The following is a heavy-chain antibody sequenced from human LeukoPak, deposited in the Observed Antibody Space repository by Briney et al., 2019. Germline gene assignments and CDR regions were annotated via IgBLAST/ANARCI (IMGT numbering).Heavy chain of an antibody. D-gene: IGHD3-22*01. CDR1: GFTFSSYA. J-gene: IGHJ4*02. Sequence: GGSLRLSCAASGFTFSSYAMSWVRQAPGKGLGWVSAISGSGGSTYYADSVKGRFTISRDNSKNTLYLQMNSLRAEDTAVYYCARDINYYDSSGYYKDYWGQGTLVTVSS. CDR2: ISGSGGST. V-gene: IGHV3-23*01. CDR3: ARDINYYDSSGYYKDY.